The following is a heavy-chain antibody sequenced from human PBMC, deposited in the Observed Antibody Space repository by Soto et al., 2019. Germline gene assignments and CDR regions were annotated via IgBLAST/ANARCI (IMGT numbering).Heavy chain of an antibody. Sequence: EVQLVESGGGLVKHGGCLRVSCAASGFTLSTYSMNWVLQAPGTGLEWVLSISTSTTYIYYADSVKGRFTIYRYNAKNSLDPQMKSLRAEDTAVYYCARGRDFWPADYGDNWFGPWGQGTLVTVSS. CDR1: GFTLSTYS. D-gene: IGHD3-3*01. CDR3: ARGRDFWPADYGDNWFGP. J-gene: IGHJ5*02. CDR2: ISTSTTYI. V-gene: IGHV3-21*01.